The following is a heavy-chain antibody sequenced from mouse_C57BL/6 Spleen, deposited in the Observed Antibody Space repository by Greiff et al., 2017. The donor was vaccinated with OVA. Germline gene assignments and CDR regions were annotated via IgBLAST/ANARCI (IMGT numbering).Heavy chain of an antibody. J-gene: IGHJ3*01. D-gene: IGHD1-1*01. V-gene: IGHV1-42*01. Sequence: EVQLQQSGPELVKPGASVKISCKASGYSFTGYYMNWVKQSPEKSLEWIGEINPSTGGTTYNQKFKAKATLTVAKSSSTAYMQPKSLTSEDSACYYCARNSSYVGFAYWGQGTLVTVSA. CDR2: INPSTGGT. CDR3: ARNSSYVGFAY. CDR1: GYSFTGYY.